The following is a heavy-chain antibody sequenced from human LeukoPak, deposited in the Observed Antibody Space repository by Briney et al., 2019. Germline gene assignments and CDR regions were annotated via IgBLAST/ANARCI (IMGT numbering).Heavy chain of an antibody. CDR3: ARADSSSWPGEAFDA. D-gene: IGHD6-13*01. J-gene: IGHJ3*01. Sequence: PGGSLRLSCAVSGFTFSSYAMYWVRQAPGKGLEYVSAISSNGGSTYYANSVKGRFTISRDNSKDTLYLQMGSLRAEDMAVYYCARADSSSWPGEAFDAWGQGTMVTVSS. V-gene: IGHV3-64*01. CDR2: ISSNGGST. CDR1: GFTFSSYA.